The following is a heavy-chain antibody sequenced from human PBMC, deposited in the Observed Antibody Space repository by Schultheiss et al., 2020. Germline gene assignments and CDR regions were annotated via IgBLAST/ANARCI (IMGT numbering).Heavy chain of an antibody. D-gene: IGHD1-1*01. Sequence: SVKVSCKASGGTFSSYAISWVRQAPGQGLEWMGRIIPILGIANYAQKFQGRVTITADKSTSTVYMELSSLRSEDTAVYYCAQSPNWYKPDYWGQGTVVTVSS. CDR2: IIPILGIA. CDR1: GGTFSSYA. CDR3: AQSPNWYKPDY. J-gene: IGHJ4*02. V-gene: IGHV1-69*04.